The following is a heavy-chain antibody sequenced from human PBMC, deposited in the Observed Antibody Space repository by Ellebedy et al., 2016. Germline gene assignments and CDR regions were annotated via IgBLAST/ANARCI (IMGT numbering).Heavy chain of an antibody. D-gene: IGHD5-24*01. Sequence: GGSLRLSCAASGFTFSSYGMHWVRQAPGKGLEWVAVISYDGSNKYYADSVKGRFTISRDNSKNTLYLQMNSLRAEDTAVYYCARDEVGMATISNFDLWGRGTLVTVSS. J-gene: IGHJ2*01. CDR1: GFTFSSYG. CDR3: ARDEVGMATISNFDL. CDR2: ISYDGSNK. V-gene: IGHV3-30*03.